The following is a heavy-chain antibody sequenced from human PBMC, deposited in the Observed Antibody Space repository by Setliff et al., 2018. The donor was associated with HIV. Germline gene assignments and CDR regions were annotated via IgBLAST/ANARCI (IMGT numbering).Heavy chain of an antibody. V-gene: IGHV1-69*10. D-gene: IGHD3-22*01. CDR2: IIPILGIA. J-gene: IGHJ4*02. Sequence: GASVQVSCKASGGTFSSYAISWVRQAPGQGLEWMGGIIPILGIANYAQKFQGRVTITADKSTSTAYMELSSLRSEDTAVYYCARVVDSSGSLGFDYWGRERWSPSPQ. CDR3: ARVVDSSGSLGFDY. CDR1: GGTFSSYA.